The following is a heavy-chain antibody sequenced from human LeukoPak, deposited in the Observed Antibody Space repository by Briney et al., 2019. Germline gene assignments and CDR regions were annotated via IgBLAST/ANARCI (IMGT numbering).Heavy chain of an antibody. CDR1: GNYW. D-gene: IGHD2/OR15-2a*01. CDR2: INSDGSWT. Sequence: PGGSLRLSCAASGNYWMHWVRQVPGKGLVWVSHINSDGSWTSYADSVKGRFTISRDNAKNTLYLQMDSLRAEDTAVYYCTRVSTTDDYWGQGTLVTVSS. V-gene: IGHV3-74*01. J-gene: IGHJ4*02. CDR3: TRVSTTDDY.